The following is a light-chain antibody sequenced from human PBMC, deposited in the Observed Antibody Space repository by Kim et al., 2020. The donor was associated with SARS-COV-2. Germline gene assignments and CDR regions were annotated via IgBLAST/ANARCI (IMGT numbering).Light chain of an antibody. CDR1: QSVSKL. Sequence: GDRVTITCRASQSVSKLLAWYQQKPGKAPKLLVYDASRLNSGVPSRISGSGSGTEFTLTVSSPQPDDSATYFCQQYNDYPWTFGQGTKV. J-gene: IGKJ1*01. V-gene: IGKV1-5*01. CDR2: DAS. CDR3: QQYNDYPWT.